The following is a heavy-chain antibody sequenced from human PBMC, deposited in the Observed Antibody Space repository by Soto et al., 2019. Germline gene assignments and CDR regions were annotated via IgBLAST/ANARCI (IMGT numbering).Heavy chain of an antibody. Sequence: SETLSLTCTVSGGSISSYYWSWIRQPPGKGLGWIGYLYYRGSTNYNPTLKSRVTISVDPSKNQFSLKMSSVTAADTAVYYCARSGYSYGDYFDYWGQGTLVTVSS. J-gene: IGHJ4*02. D-gene: IGHD5-18*01. V-gene: IGHV4-59*01. CDR3: ARSGYSYGDYFDY. CDR1: GGSISSYY. CDR2: LYYRGST.